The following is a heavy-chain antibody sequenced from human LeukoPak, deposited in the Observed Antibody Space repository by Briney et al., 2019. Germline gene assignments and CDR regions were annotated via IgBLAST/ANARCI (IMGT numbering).Heavy chain of an antibody. V-gene: IGHV3-48*01. CDR1: GFTFSPYT. CDR2: INTGSTTI. CDR3: ARDSSVCEFDV. J-gene: IGHJ3*01. Sequence: GGSLRLSCAASGFTFSPYTMHWFRQPPGKGLEWVSHINTGSTTIYYADSVKGRFTISRDNAKNSLYLHMNSLRAEDTAVYYCARDSSVCEFDVWGQGTMVTVSS. D-gene: IGHD6-6*01.